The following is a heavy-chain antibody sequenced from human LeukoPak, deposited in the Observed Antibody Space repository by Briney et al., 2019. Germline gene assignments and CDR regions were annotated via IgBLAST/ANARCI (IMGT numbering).Heavy chain of an antibody. V-gene: IGHV3-23*01. CDR2: ISGSGGST. CDR3: AKAAWGSYRQSSYYYYYYGMDV. J-gene: IGHJ6*02. CDR1: GFTFSSYA. D-gene: IGHD3-16*02. Sequence: GGSLRLSCAASGFTFSSYAMSWVRQAPGKGLEWVSAISGSGGSTYYADSVKGRFTISRDNSKNTLYLQMNSLRAGDTAVYYCAKAAWGSYRQSSYYYYYYGMDVWGQGTTVTVSS.